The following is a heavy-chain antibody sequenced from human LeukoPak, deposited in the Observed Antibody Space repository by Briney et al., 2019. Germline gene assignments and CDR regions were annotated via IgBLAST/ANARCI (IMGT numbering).Heavy chain of an antibody. D-gene: IGHD2-2*01. Sequence: GGSLRLSCAASGFTFSDYYMSWIRQAPGKGLEWVSYISSSGSTIYYADSVKGRFTISRDNAKNSLYLQMNSLRAEDTAVYYCATQGGIVVPAARKKYHYYYMDVWGKGTTVTISS. CDR3: ATQGGIVVPAARKKYHYYYMDV. J-gene: IGHJ6*03. CDR2: ISSSGSTI. V-gene: IGHV3-11*04. CDR1: GFTFSDYY.